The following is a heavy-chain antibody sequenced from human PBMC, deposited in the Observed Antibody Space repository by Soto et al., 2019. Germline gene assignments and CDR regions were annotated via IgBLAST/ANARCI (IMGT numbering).Heavy chain of an antibody. CDR2: IYPGDSDT. Sequence: PGESLKISCKGSGYSFTSYWIGWVRQMPGKGLEWMGIIYPGDSDTRYSPSFQGQVTISADKSISTAYLQWSSLKASDTAMYYCARSWYSSSWSRGYYYYGMDVWGQGTTVTVSS. V-gene: IGHV5-51*01. CDR3: ARSWYSSSWSRGYYYYGMDV. D-gene: IGHD6-13*01. CDR1: GYSFTSYW. J-gene: IGHJ6*02.